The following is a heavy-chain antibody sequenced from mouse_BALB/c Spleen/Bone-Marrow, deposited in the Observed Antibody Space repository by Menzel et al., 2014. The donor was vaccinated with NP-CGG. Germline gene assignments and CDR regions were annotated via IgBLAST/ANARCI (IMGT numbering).Heavy chain of an antibody. Sequence: VKLMESGSVLVRPGASVKLSCKASGYTFTSSWMHWAKQRPGQGLEWIGEIHPNSGNTNYNEKLKGKATLTVDTSSSTAYVDLSSLTSEDSAVYYCARSGFDYWGQDTTLTVSS. V-gene: IGHV1S130*01. CDR3: ARSGFDY. CDR1: GYTFTSSW. D-gene: IGHD4-1*01. J-gene: IGHJ2*01. CDR2: IHPNSGNT.